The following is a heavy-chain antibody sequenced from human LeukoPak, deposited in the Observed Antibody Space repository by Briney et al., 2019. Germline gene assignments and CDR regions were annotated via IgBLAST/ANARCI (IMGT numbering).Heavy chain of an antibody. J-gene: IGHJ6*04. CDR1: GGSFSGYY. CDR2: INHSGST. Sequence: SETLSLTCAVYGGSFSGYYWSWIRQPPGKGLEWIGEINHSGSTNYNPSLKSRVTISVDTSKNQFSLKLSSVTAADTAVYYCARVGVYQLLYRYYYYYGMDVWGKGTTVTASS. D-gene: IGHD2-2*02. CDR3: ARVGVYQLLYRYYYYYGMDV. V-gene: IGHV4-34*01.